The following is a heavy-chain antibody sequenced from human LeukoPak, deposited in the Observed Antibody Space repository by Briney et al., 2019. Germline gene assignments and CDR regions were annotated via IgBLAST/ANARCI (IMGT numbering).Heavy chain of an antibody. V-gene: IGHV3-23*01. J-gene: IGHJ5*01. D-gene: IGHD4-17*01. CDR3: TKDPNGNYIGAFDS. CDR1: GLTLGNYA. Sequence: GGSLRLSCTAPGLTLGNYAMTWVRQAPGKGLEWVSSISGESTTIAYTDSVKGRFTTSRDSSKNILYLHMNSLRAEDTALYYCTKDPNGNYIGAFDSWGQGTLVTVSS. CDR2: ISGESTTI.